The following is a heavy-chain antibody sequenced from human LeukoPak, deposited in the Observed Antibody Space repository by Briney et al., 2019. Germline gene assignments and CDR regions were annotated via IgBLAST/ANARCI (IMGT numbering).Heavy chain of an antibody. CDR2: INHSGST. CDR3: ASNRLNVEMPTISPPEATDY. J-gene: IGHJ4*02. CDR1: GGSFSGYY. V-gene: IGHV4-34*01. Sequence: PSETLSLTCAVYGGSFSGYYWSWIRQPPGKGLEWIGEINHSGSTNYNPSLKSRVTISVDTSKNQFSLKLSSVTAADTAVYYCASNRLNVEMPTISPPEATDYWGQGTLVSVSS. D-gene: IGHD5-24*01.